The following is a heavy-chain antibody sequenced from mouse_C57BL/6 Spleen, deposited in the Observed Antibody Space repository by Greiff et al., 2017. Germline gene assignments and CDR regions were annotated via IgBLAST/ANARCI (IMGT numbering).Heavy chain of an antibody. D-gene: IGHD1-1*01. CDR3: ASLYYFCSSYDYFDY. CDR1: GFTFSSYG. J-gene: IGHJ2*01. V-gene: IGHV5-6*01. Sequence: VQLQQSGGDLVKPGGSLKLSCAASGFTFSSYGMSWVRQTPDKRLEWVATISSGGSYTYYPDSVKGRFTISRDNAKNTLFLQMSSLKSEDTAMYYCASLYYFCSSYDYFDYWGQGTTLTVSS. CDR2: ISSGGSYT.